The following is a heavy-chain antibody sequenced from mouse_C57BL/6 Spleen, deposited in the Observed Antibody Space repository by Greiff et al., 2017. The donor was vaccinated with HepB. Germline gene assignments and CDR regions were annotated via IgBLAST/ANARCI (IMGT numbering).Heavy chain of an antibody. D-gene: IGHD1-1*01. CDR1: GFTFSDYY. J-gene: IGHJ1*03. Sequence: EVQLVESGGGLVQPGGSLKLSCAASGFTFSDYYMYWVRQTPEKRLEWVAYISNGGGSTYYPDTVKGRFTISRDNAKNTLYLQMSRLKFEDTAMYYCARGGIYYYGSSHWYFDVWGTGTTVTVSS. V-gene: IGHV5-12*01. CDR3: ARGGIYYYGSSHWYFDV. CDR2: ISNGGGST.